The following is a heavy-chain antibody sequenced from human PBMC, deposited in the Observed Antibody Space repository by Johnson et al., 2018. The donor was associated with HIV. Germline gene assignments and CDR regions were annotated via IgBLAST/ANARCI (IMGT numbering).Heavy chain of an antibody. CDR3: ATRQQLVPGAFDI. Sequence: VQLVESGGALVQPGGSLRLSCAASGFPFRNYGMHWVRQAPGKGLEWVSSIGGSGTNTYYPDSMKGRFTISRDNSKNTLYLQMNSLRAEDTAVYYCATRQQLVPGAFDIWGQGTMVTVSS. J-gene: IGHJ3*02. D-gene: IGHD6-13*01. CDR2: IGGSGTNT. V-gene: IGHV3-23*04. CDR1: GFPFRNYG.